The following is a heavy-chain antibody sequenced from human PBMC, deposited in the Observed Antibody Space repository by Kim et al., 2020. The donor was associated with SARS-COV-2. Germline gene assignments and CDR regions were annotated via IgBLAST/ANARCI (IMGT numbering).Heavy chain of an antibody. CDR3: AQDRWVVNRGPGPIDY. V-gene: IGHV3-48*03. CDR2: IGVVRVGTI. D-gene: IGHD1-26*01. CDR1: GFSFKNDE. Sequence: GGSLRLSCAASGFSFKNDEMNWVRQPPGKGLEWISYIGVVRVGTIYYAESVKGRFTISRDDAKNSLYLQMNRLRGEGTAVYYCAQDRWVVNRGPGPIDYCGQGTLVTVS. J-gene: IGHJ4*02.